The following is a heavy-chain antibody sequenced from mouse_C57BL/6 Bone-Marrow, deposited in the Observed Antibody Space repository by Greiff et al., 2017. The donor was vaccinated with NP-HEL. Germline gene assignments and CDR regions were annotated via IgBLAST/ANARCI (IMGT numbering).Heavy chain of an antibody. Sequence: EVQLQQSGPELVKPGASVKISCKASGYTFTDYNMNWVKQSHGKSLEWIGDINPNNGGTSYNQKFKGKATLTVDKSSSTAYMELRSLTSEDSAVYYCARPYSNYPAWFAYWGQGTLVTVSA. CDR1: GYTFTDYN. V-gene: IGHV1-26*01. CDR3: ARPYSNYPAWFAY. CDR2: INPNNGGT. J-gene: IGHJ3*01. D-gene: IGHD2-5*01.